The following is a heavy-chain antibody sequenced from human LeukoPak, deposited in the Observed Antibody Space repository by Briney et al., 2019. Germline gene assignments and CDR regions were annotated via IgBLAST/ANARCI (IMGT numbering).Heavy chain of an antibody. CDR1: GYTFTSYA. CDR3: ATDYSNYYGMDV. V-gene: IGHV1-3*01. Sequence: ASVKVSCKASGYTFTSYAMHWVRQAPGQRLEWMGWINAGNGNTKYSQKFQGRVTITRDTSASTAYMELSSPRSEDTAVYYCATDYSNYYGMDVWGQGTTVTVSS. D-gene: IGHD4-11*01. J-gene: IGHJ6*02. CDR2: INAGNGNT.